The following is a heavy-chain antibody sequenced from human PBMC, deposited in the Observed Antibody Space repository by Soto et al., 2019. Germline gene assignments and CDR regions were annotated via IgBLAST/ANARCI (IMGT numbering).Heavy chain of an antibody. CDR3: ACRAYDFWSGYQVDY. J-gene: IGHJ4*02. CDR2: IYYSGST. D-gene: IGHD3-3*01. Sequence: PSETLSLTCTVSGGSISSSSYYWGWIRQPPGKGLEWIGSIYYSGSTYYNPSLKSRVTISVDTSKNQFSLKLSSVTAADTAVYYCACRAYDFWSGYQVDYWGQGTLVTVSS. CDR1: GGSISSSSYY. V-gene: IGHV4-39*01.